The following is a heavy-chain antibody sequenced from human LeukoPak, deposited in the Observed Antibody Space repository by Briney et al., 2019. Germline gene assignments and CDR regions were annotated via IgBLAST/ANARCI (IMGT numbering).Heavy chain of an antibody. D-gene: IGHD2-8*01. CDR2: ISSSSSYI. CDR3: ARVPRYCTNGVCYLADAFDI. J-gene: IGHJ3*02. Sequence: GGSLRLSCAASGFTFSSYSMNWVRQAPGKGLEWVSSISSSSSYIYYADSVKGRFTISRDNAKNSLYLQMNSLRAEDTAVYYCARVPRYCTNGVCYLADAFDIWGQGTMVTVSP. V-gene: IGHV3-21*01. CDR1: GFTFSSYS.